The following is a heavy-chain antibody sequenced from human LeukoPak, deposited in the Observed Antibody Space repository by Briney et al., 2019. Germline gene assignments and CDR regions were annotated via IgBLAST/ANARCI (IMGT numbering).Heavy chain of an antibody. Sequence: GGSLRPSCPASAFTFSIYSMNWVRPDPGIGLKRLPSITTSSSHIYYPDSVMGRFTISRDNAKNSMYLHMNSLRAEDTAVYYCARGVWTGYYLSYWGQGTLVTVSS. CDR1: AFTFSIYS. D-gene: IGHD3/OR15-3a*01. J-gene: IGHJ4*02. CDR3: ARGVWTGYYLSY. V-gene: IGHV3-21*01. CDR2: ITTSSSHI.